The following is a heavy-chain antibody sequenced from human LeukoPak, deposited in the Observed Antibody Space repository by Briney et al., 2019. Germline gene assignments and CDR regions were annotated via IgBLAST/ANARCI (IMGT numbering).Heavy chain of an antibody. V-gene: IGHV3-23*01. J-gene: IGHJ4*02. Sequence: GGSLRLSCATSGFTFNTNAMSWVRQAPGKGLEWVSTIGNTETFYADSVTGRFTISRDNSKNTVYLHMNSLRVEDTAVYYCAKDWIQFNRVFDCFNSWGQGTLVTVSS. CDR3: AKDWIQFNRVFDCFNS. CDR1: GFTFNTNA. CDR2: IGNTET. D-gene: IGHD2-21*01.